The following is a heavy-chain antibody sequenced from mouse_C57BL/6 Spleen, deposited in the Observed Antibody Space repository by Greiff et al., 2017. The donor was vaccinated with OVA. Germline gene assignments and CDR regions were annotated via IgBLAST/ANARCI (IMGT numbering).Heavy chain of an antibody. CDR2: IDPETGGT. D-gene: IGHD2-1*01. CDR1: GYTFTDYE. V-gene: IGHV1-15*01. Sequence: VQLQQSGAELVRPGASVTLSCKASGYTFTDYEMHWVKQTPVHGLEWIGAIDPETGGTAYNQKFKGKAILTADKSSSTAYMELRSLTSEDSAVYYCTRGGNYGYAMDYWGQGTSVTVSS. J-gene: IGHJ4*01. CDR3: TRGGNYGYAMDY.